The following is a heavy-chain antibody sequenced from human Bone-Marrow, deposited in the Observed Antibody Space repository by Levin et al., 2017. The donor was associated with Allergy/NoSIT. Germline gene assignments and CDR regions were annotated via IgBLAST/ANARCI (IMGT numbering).Heavy chain of an antibody. CDR1: GFTFSSYG. Sequence: GGSLRLSCAASGFTFSSYGMHWVRQAPGKGLEWVAVISYDGSNKYYADSVKGRFTISRDNSKNTLYLQMNSLRAEDTAVYYCAKDLLYDYVWGSYRSVLDYWGQGTLVTVSS. CDR3: AKDLLYDYVWGSYRSVLDY. D-gene: IGHD3-16*02. V-gene: IGHV3-30*18. J-gene: IGHJ4*02. CDR2: ISYDGSNK.